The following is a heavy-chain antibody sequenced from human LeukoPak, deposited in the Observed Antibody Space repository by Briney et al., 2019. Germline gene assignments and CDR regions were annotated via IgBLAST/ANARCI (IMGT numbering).Heavy chain of an antibody. CDR2: ISSSGSTI. Sequence: GGSLRLSCAASGFTFSSYWMHWVRQAPGKGLEWVSYISSSGSTIYYADSVKGRFTISRDNAKNSLYLQMNSLRAEDTAVYYCARDLHYYDSSGPGNPWGQGTLVTVSS. D-gene: IGHD3-22*01. CDR1: GFTFSSYW. V-gene: IGHV3-48*04. CDR3: ARDLHYYDSSGPGNP. J-gene: IGHJ5*02.